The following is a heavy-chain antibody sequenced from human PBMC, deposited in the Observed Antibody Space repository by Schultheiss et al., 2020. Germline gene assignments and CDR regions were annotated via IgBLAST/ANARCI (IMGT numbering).Heavy chain of an antibody. V-gene: IGHV3-33*08. CDR3: TTAESQYSYGRLEGY. CDR2: IWYDGSNK. D-gene: IGHD5-18*01. CDR1: GFTFSSYA. Sequence: GGSLRLSCAASGFTFSSYAMHWVRQAPGKGLEWVAVIWYDGSNKYYADSVKGRFTISRDNSKNTLYLQMNSLRAEDTAVYYCTTAESQYSYGRLEGYWGQGTLVTVS. J-gene: IGHJ4*02.